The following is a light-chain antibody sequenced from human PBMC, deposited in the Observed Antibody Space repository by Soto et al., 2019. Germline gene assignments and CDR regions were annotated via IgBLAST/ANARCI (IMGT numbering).Light chain of an antibody. J-gene: IGKJ1*01. CDR2: AAS. Sequence: DIQMTQSPSSLSASVGDRVTITCRASQSMSNYLNWYQQKPGKAPKLLIYAASSLQSGVPSRFSCSGSGTDFTLTISSLQPEDFATYYCQQSYSTPRTFGQGTKVEIK. CDR3: QQSYSTPRT. V-gene: IGKV1-39*01. CDR1: QSMSNY.